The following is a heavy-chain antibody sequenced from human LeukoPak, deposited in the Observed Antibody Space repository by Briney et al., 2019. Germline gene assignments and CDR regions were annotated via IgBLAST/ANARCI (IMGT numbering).Heavy chain of an antibody. D-gene: IGHD2-2*01. CDR3: ARATAAASRNAGY. V-gene: IGHV3-30*03. CDR1: GFTFSSYG. Sequence: PGGSLRLSCAASGFTFSSYGMHWVRQAPGKGLEWVAVISYDGSNKYYADSVKGRFTISRDNSKNTLYLQMNSLRAEDTAVYYCARATAAASRNAGYWGQGTLVTVSS. J-gene: IGHJ4*02. CDR2: ISYDGSNK.